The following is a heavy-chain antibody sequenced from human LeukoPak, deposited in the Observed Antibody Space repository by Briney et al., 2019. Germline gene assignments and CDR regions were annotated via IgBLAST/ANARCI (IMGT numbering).Heavy chain of an antibody. Sequence: PGGSLRLSCAASGFTFSSYWMSWVRQAPGKGLEWVANIKQDGSEKHYVDSVKGRLTISRDNAENLLYLQMNSLRVEDTAVYYCAGGPGFLIDCWGQGTLVTVSS. D-gene: IGHD3-3*01. V-gene: IGHV3-7*01. CDR3: AGGPGFLIDC. J-gene: IGHJ4*02. CDR1: GFTFSSYW. CDR2: IKQDGSEK.